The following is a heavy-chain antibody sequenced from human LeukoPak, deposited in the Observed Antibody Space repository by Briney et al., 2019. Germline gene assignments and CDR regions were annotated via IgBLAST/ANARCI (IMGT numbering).Heavy chain of an antibody. CDR3: AKGDCGRDCYYGINY. J-gene: IGHJ4*02. Sequence: GGSLRLSCAASGFTFDNYVMNWVRQAPGKGLEWVSGISGSGGRTYYAVSVKGRFTISRDNSKNTVYLQMNSLRAEDTAVYYCAKGDCGRDCYYGINYWGQGSLVAVSS. CDR2: ISGSGGRT. V-gene: IGHV3-23*01. D-gene: IGHD2-21*02. CDR1: GFTFDNYV.